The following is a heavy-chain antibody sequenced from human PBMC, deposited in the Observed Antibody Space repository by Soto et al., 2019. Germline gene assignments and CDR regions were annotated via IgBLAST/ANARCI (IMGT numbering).Heavy chain of an antibody. J-gene: IGHJ5*02. V-gene: IGHV4-31*03. CDR3: ARFTGTTYDWFDP. D-gene: IGHD1-7*01. CDR2: IYYSGST. Sequence: SETLSLTCTVAGGTISSGGYYWSWIRQHPGKGLEWIGYIYYSGSTYYNPSLKSRVTISVDTSKNQFSLKLSSVTAADTAVYYCARFTGTTYDWFDPWGQGTLVTVSS. CDR1: GGTISSGGYY.